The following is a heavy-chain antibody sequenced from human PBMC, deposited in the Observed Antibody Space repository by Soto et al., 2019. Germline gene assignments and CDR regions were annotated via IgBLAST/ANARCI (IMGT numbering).Heavy chain of an antibody. CDR2: PYDVDGS. Sequence: DVQLVESGGGLIQPGESLRLSCAAFGLTISGKKYVAWVRQAPGNGLEWVSAPYDVDGSFYADSVKGRFTTSSDSSKTTVYLQMNDLRPDDTAVYYCATWHEREHAYDVWGQGTTVTVSS. J-gene: IGHJ3*01. V-gene: IGHV3-53*01. CDR3: ATWHEREHAYDV. D-gene: IGHD1-1*01. CDR1: GLTISGKKY.